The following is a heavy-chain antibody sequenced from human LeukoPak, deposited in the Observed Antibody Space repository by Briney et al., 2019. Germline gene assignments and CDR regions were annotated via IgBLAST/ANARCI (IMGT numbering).Heavy chain of an antibody. J-gene: IGHJ4*02. Sequence: GGSLRLSCAASGFTFDDYVMHWVRQAPGKGLEWVSGITPDAGRTYYADSVKGRFTIYRDNSKNTVYLQMNSLGAEDTAVYYCVQDWAWGAFGYWGQGTLVTVSS. V-gene: IGHV3-23*01. D-gene: IGHD7-27*01. CDR3: VQDWAWGAFGY. CDR1: GFTFDDYV. CDR2: ITPDAGRT.